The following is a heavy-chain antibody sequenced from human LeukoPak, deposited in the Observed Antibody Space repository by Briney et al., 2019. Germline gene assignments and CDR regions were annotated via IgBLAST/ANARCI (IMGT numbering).Heavy chain of an antibody. CDR1: GFTFSSYG. J-gene: IGHJ3*02. CDR2: IWYDGSNK. Sequence: GRSLRLSCAASGFTFSSYGMHWVRQAPGKGLEWVAVIWYDGSNKYYADSVKGRFTISRDNSKNTLYLQMNSLRAEDTAVYYCAREEYSSSWRAFDIWGQGTMVTVSS. D-gene: IGHD6-13*01. V-gene: IGHV3-33*01. CDR3: AREEYSSSWRAFDI.